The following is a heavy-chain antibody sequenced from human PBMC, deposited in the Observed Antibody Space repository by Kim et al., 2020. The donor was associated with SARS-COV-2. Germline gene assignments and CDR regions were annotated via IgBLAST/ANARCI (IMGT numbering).Heavy chain of an antibody. J-gene: IGHJ6*02. CDR2: IYYSGST. CDR1: GGSISSYY. Sequence: SETLSLTCTVSGGSISSYYWSWIRQPPGKGLEWIGYIYYSGSTNYNPSLKSRVTISVDTSKNQFSLKLSSVTAADTAVYYCARVRITMVRGVLPPYYYGMDVCGQGTTVTVSS. V-gene: IGHV4-59*01. D-gene: IGHD3-10*01. CDR3: ARVRITMVRGVLPPYYYGMDV.